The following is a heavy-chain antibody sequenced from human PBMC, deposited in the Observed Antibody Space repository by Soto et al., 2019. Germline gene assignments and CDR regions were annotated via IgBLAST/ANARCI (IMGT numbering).Heavy chain of an antibody. CDR2: INGASTTT. V-gene: IGHV3-48*02. CDR3: ARDLSH. J-gene: IGHJ4*02. Sequence: DVQLVGSGGGLVQPGGSLRLSCVASGFPFSSYAMHWARQAPGKGLEWISYINGASTTTFYADSVKGRFTVSRDNAKSSVYLQMSSLRNEDTAFYYCARDLSHWGQGMLVTVSS. CDR1: GFPFSSYA.